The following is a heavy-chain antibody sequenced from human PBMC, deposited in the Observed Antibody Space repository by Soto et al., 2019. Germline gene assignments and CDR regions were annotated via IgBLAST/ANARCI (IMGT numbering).Heavy chain of an antibody. D-gene: IGHD3-3*01. J-gene: IGHJ4*02. CDR1: GFPFSSYG. V-gene: IGHV3-33*01. Sequence: GTLRLSCAASGFPFSSYGMHWVRQAPGKGLEWVAVIWYDGSNKYYADSVKGRFTISRDNSKNTLYLQMNSLRAEDTAVYYCARDSQLFGVVNRFDYWGQGTLVTVSS. CDR2: IWYDGSNK. CDR3: ARDSQLFGVVNRFDY.